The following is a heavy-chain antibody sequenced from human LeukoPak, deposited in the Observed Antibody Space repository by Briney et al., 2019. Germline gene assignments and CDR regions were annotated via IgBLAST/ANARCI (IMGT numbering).Heavy chain of an antibody. CDR3: ARAPGRGRAFFDY. J-gene: IGHJ4*02. CDR1: GGSFSGYY. CDR2: INHSGST. D-gene: IGHD1-26*01. V-gene: IGHV4-34*01. Sequence: PSETLSLTCAVYGGSFSGYYWSWIRQPPGKGLEWIGEINHSGSTNYNSSLKSRVTISVDTSKNQFSLKLSSVTAADTAVYYCARAPGRGRAFFDYWGQGTLVTVSS.